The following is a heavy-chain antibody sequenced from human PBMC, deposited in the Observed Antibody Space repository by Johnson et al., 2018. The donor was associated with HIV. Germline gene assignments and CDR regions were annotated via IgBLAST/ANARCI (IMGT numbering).Heavy chain of an antibody. CDR2: INWNGGRT. V-gene: IGHV3-20*04. CDR3: ARDEYPLRAAAWKSAFDI. D-gene: IGHD6-13*01. Sequence: VQLVESGGGVVRPGGSLRLSCVASGFTFDDYGMSWVRQGPGKGLEWVSGINWNGGRTYYADSVKGRFTISRDNSKNSLYLQMNSLRAEDTAVYYCARDEYPLRAAAWKSAFDIWGQGTMVTVSA. CDR1: GFTFDDYG. J-gene: IGHJ3*02.